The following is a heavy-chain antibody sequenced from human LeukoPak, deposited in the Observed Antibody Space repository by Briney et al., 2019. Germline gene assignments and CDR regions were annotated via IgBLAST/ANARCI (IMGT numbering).Heavy chain of an antibody. J-gene: IGHJ4*02. V-gene: IGHV1-46*01. CDR3: ARGGDGYNCIGY. D-gene: IGHD5-24*01. Sequence: ASVKVSCKASGYTFTSYYLHWVRQAPGQGLEWMGIINPGAGSTSYAQKFQGRVTMTRDTSTSTVYMELTSLRSEDTAVYYCARGGDGYNCIGYWGQGTLVTVSS. CDR2: INPGAGST. CDR1: GYTFTSYY.